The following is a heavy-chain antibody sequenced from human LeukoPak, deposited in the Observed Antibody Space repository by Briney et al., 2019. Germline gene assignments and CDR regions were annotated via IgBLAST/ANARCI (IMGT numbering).Heavy chain of an antibody. D-gene: IGHD3-10*01. Sequence: PGGSLRLSCSASGLTFSSSWVHWVPRAPGKGVVWVSRINSCGRRTSYAASVKGRFTISRDNSKNPLYLQMNSLRAEDTAVYYCVRDLGAAFEGDLDYWGQGTLVTVSS. V-gene: IGHV3-74*01. J-gene: IGHJ4*02. CDR2: INSCGRRT. CDR1: GLTFSSSW. CDR3: VRDLGAAFEGDLDY.